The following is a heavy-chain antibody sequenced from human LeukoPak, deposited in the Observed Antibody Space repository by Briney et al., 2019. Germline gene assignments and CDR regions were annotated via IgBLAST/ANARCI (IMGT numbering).Heavy chain of an antibody. CDR2: IGTAGEI. CDR1: GFTFRSYD. CDR3: AKGGSYRSQPYFDY. V-gene: IGHV3-13*01. Sequence: GGSLRLSCAASGFTFRSYDMHWVRQATGKGLEWVSGIGTAGEIYYPGSVKGRFTISRDNSKNTVYLQMNSLRAEDTAVYYCAKGGSYRSQPYFDYWGQGTPVTVSS. J-gene: IGHJ4*02. D-gene: IGHD3-16*02.